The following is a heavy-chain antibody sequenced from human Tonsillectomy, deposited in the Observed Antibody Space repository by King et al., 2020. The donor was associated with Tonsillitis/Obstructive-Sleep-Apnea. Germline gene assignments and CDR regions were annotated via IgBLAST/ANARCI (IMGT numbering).Heavy chain of an antibody. CDR1: GYTFTSNY. CDR2: INPSGGAT. J-gene: IGHJ4*02. CDR3: AGLHSAYDFGDH. D-gene: IGHD5-12*01. Sequence: VQLVESGAEVKKPGASVKVSCRASGYTFTSNYIHWVRQAPGQGLEWMGMINPSGGATSYAQKFQGRVTMTRDTSTSTVYMELSSLRSEDTAVYYCAGLHSAYDFGDHWGQGTLVTVSS. V-gene: IGHV1-46*01.